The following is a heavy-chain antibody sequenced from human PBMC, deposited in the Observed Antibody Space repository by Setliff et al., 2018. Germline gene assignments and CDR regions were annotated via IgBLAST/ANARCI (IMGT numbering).Heavy chain of an antibody. Sequence: PSETLSLTCTVSGDSINNYYWNWIRQSADKGLEWVGRLHTSGSTNYNPSLKSRVTISVDTSKNQFSLNLSSVTAADTAVYFCARDNPIVGATDYWGQGILVTVSS. V-gene: IGHV4-4*07. CDR2: LHTSGST. CDR3: ARDNPIVGATDY. J-gene: IGHJ4*02. CDR1: GDSINNYY. D-gene: IGHD1-26*01.